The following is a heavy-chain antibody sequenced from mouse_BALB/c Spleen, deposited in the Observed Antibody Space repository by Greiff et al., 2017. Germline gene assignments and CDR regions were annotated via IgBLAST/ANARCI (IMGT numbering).Heavy chain of an antibody. CDR1: GFTFSSYT. Sequence: EVQVVESGGGLVKPGGSLKLSCAASGFTFSSYTMSWVRQTPEKRLEWVATISSGGSYTYYTDSVKGRFTISRDNAKNTLYLQMSSLKSEDTAMYYCTREGGNYVYFDYWGQGTTLTVSS. J-gene: IGHJ2*01. V-gene: IGHV5-6-4*01. CDR2: ISSGGSYT. D-gene: IGHD2-1*01. CDR3: TREGGNYVYFDY.